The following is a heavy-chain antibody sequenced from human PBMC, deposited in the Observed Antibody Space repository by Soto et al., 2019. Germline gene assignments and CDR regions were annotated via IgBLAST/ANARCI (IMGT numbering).Heavy chain of an antibody. Sequence: SLTCTVSGGSISSSSYYWGWIRQPPGKGLEWIGSIYYSGSTYYNPSLKSRVTISVDTSKNQFSLKLSSVTAADTAVYYCAGFIAAALYSFDYWGQGTLVTVSS. D-gene: IGHD6-13*01. J-gene: IGHJ4*02. CDR2: IYYSGST. V-gene: IGHV4-39*01. CDR3: AGFIAAALYSFDY. CDR1: GGSISSSSYY.